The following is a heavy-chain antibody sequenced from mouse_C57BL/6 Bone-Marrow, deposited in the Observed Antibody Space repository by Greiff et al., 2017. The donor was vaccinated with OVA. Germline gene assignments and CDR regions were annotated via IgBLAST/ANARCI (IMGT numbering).Heavy chain of an antibody. V-gene: IGHV1-72*01. J-gene: IGHJ4*01. CDR2: IDPNSGGT. D-gene: IGHD1-1*01. CDR3: AQFITAVVAKGYAMDY. Sequence: VQLQQPGAELVKPGASVKLSCKASGYTFTSYWMHWVKQRPGRGLEWIGRIDPNSGGTKYNEKFKSKATLTVDKPSSTAYMQLSSLTSEDSAVYYCAQFITAVVAKGYAMDYWGQGTSVTVSS. CDR1: GYTFTSYW.